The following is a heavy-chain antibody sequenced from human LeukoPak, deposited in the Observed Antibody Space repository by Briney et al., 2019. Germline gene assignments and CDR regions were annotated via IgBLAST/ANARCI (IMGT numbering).Heavy chain of an antibody. Sequence: GASVKVSCKASGYTFTSYAMNWVRQAPGQGLEWMGWINTNIGNPTYAQGFTGRFVFPLDTSVSTAYLQICSLKAEDTAVYYCARGGMVYALDYWGQGTLVTVSS. CDR2: INTNIGNP. V-gene: IGHV7-4-1*01. CDR1: GYTFTSYA. D-gene: IGHD2-8*01. CDR3: ARGGMVYALDY. J-gene: IGHJ4*02.